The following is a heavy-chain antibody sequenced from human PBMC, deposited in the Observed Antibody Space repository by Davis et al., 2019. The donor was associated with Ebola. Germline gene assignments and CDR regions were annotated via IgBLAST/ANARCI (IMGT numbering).Heavy chain of an antibody. CDR3: AKERSSGWYPNYFDY. V-gene: IGHV3-74*01. CDR1: GFTFSSYW. J-gene: IGHJ4*02. Sequence: HTGGSLRLSCAASGFTFSSYWMHWVRQAPGKGLVWVSRINSDGSSTSYADSVKGRFTISRDNAKNTLYLQMNSLRAEDTAVYYCAKERSSGWYPNYFDYWGQGTLVTVSS. D-gene: IGHD6-19*01. CDR2: INSDGSST.